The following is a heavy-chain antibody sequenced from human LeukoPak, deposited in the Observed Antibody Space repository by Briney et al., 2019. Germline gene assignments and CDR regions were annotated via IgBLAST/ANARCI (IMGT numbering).Heavy chain of an antibody. D-gene: IGHD3-3*01. J-gene: IGHJ4*02. Sequence: ASVKVSCKASGYTFTSYAMHWVRQAPGQRLEWMGWINAGNGNTNYAQKLQGRVTMTRNTSISTAYMELSSLRSEDTAVYYCARGTLPYDFWSGYLTFWGQGTLVTVSS. V-gene: IGHV1-3*01. CDR2: INAGNGNT. CDR1: GYTFTSYA. CDR3: ARGTLPYDFWSGYLTF.